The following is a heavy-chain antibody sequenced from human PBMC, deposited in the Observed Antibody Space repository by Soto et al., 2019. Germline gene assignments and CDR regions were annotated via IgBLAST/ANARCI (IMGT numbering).Heavy chain of an antibody. CDR2: IYRSGST. D-gene: IGHD2-21*02. Sequence: QLQLQESGSGLVKPSQTLSLTCAVSGGSISSGGYSWSWIRQPPGKGLEWIGYIYRSGSTYYNPSLKSRVTISVDRSKNQFSLKLSYVTAADMAAYYCARGPDNVGVTVILRGGGWFDPWGQGTLVTVSS. J-gene: IGHJ5*02. V-gene: IGHV4-30-2*01. CDR1: GGSISSGGYS. CDR3: ARGPDNVGVTVILRGGGWFDP.